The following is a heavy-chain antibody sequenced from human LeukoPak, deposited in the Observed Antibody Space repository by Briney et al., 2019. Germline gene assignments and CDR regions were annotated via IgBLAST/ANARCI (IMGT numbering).Heavy chain of an antibody. D-gene: IGHD2-21*02. V-gene: IGHV4-39*01. CDR1: GGSISSSSYY. Sequence: SETLSLTCTVSGGSISSSSYYWGWIRQPPGKGLEWIGSIYYSGSTYYNPSLKSRVTIPVDTSKNQFSLKLSSVTAADTAVYYCARLVVVTALNYYYYYGMDVWGQGTTVTVSS. J-gene: IGHJ6*02. CDR2: IYYSGST. CDR3: ARLVVVTALNYYYYYGMDV.